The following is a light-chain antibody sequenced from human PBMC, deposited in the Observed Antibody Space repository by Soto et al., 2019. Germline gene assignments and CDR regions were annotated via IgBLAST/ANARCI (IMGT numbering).Light chain of an antibody. Sequence: QSALTHPPSVSGSPGQSVTISCTGTSSDVGSYNRVSWYQQPPGTALKLMMYEVANRPSGVPHRFSGSKSGNTASLTISGLQAEDEADYYCSSFTSSATLVFGGGTKVTVL. J-gene: IGLJ2*01. CDR3: SSFTSSATLV. V-gene: IGLV2-18*02. CDR1: SSDVGSYNR. CDR2: EVA.